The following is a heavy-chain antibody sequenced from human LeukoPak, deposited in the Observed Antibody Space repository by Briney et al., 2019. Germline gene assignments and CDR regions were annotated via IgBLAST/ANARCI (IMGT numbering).Heavy chain of an antibody. V-gene: IGHV4-30-2*01. CDR2: IYHSGST. D-gene: IGHD5-18*01. Sequence: PSQTLSLTCAVSGGSISSGGYSWSWIRQPPGEGLEWIGYIYHSGSTYYNPSLKSRVTISVDRSKNQFSLKLSSVTAADTAVYFCARELWLDVWGKGTTVTVSS. CDR1: GGSISSGGYS. J-gene: IGHJ6*03. CDR3: ARELWLDV.